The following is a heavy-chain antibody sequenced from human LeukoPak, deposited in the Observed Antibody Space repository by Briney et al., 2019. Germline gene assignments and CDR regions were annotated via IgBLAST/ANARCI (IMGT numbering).Heavy chain of an antibody. CDR2: ISGSGGST. J-gene: IGHJ4*02. D-gene: IGHD3-22*01. Sequence: GGSLRLSCAASGFTFSNSALSWVRQAPGKGLEWVSDISGSGGSTYYADSVKGRFTISRDNSKNTLYLQMNSLRVGDTAVYYCARLYDGSAYHADHFDYWGQGTLVIVSS. CDR1: GFTFSNSA. CDR3: ARLYDGSAYHADHFDY. V-gene: IGHV3-23*01.